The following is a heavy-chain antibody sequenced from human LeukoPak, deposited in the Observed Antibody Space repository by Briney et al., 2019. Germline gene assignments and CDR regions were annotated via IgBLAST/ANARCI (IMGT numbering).Heavy chain of an antibody. J-gene: IGHJ4*02. CDR2: IYNSGST. CDR3: ARLGYYDSSGYSPLLGY. Sequence: PSETLSLTCTISGGSISSYYWSWIRQPPGKGLEWIGYIYNSGSTNYNPSLKSRVTISVDTSKNQFSLKMSSVTAADTAVYYCARLGYYDSSGYSPLLGYWGQGTLVTVSS. V-gene: IGHV4-59*08. D-gene: IGHD3-22*01. CDR1: GGSISSYY.